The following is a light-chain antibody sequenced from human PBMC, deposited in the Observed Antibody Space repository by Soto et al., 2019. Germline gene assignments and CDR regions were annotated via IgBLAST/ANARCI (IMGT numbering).Light chain of an antibody. Sequence: EIVMTQSPATLSLSPGERATLSCRASQSVSNKLAWYHQKPGQAPRLLIYGASTRATGIPARFSGSGSGTEFTLTISSLQSEDFAVYYCQQYNNWWTFGQGTKVEIK. CDR1: QSVSNK. V-gene: IGKV3-15*01. CDR2: GAS. CDR3: QQYNNWWT. J-gene: IGKJ1*01.